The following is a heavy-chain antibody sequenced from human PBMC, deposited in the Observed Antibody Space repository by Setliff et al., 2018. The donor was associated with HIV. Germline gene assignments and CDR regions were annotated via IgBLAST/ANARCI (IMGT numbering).Heavy chain of an antibody. CDR3: ATDPTSRAYGSGSFGWLDP. J-gene: IGHJ5*02. D-gene: IGHD3-10*01. CDR2: ISTFNGDT. V-gene: IGHV1-18*01. Sequence: ASVKVSCKASGYSFINYGINWVRQAPGQGLEWMGWISTFNGDTNFAQKFQGRVSMTTETSTTTAYLELSSLTSEDTAVYYCATDPTSRAYGSGSFGWLDPWGQGTPVTVSS. CDR1: GYSFINYG.